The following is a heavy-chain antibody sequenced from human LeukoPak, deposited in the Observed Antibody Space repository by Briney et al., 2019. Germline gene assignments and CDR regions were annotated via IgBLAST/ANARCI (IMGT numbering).Heavy chain of an antibody. J-gene: IGHJ5*02. V-gene: IGHV3-30*18. CDR2: ISYDGSNK. CDR3: AKDAITYYYGSGRCNWFDP. Sequence: GGSLRLPCAASGFTFSSYGMHWVRQAPGKGLEWVAVISYDGSNKYYADSVKGRFTISRDNSKNTLYLQMNSLRAEDTAVYYCAKDAITYYYGSGRCNWFDPWGQGTLVTVSS. D-gene: IGHD3-10*01. CDR1: GFTFSSYG.